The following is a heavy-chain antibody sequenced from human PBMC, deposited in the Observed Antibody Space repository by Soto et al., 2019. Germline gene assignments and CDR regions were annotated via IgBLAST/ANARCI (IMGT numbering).Heavy chain of an antibody. CDR2: ISGSGGST. D-gene: IGHD3-10*01. CDR3: AADLYGSGSYYNGVAAG. CDR1: GLTFSSYA. J-gene: IGHJ4*02. V-gene: IGHV3-23*01. Sequence: GGSLRLSCAASGLTFSSYAMSWVRQAPGKGLEWVSAISGSGGSTYYEDSVKGRFTISRDNSKNTLYLQMNSLRADDTAVYYCAADLYGSGSYYNGVAAGWGQGTLVTVSS.